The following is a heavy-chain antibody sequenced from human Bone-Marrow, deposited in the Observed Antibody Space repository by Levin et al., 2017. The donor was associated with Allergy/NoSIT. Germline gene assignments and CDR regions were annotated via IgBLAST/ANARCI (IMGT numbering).Heavy chain of an antibody. Sequence: SETLSLTCTVSGGSISSSSYYWGWIRQPPGKGLEWIGSIYYSGSTYYNPSLKSRVTILVDTSKNQFSLKLNSVTAADTAVYFCARHRRNRSMVTTIDSWGQGTLVTVSS. CDR3: ARHRRNRSMVTTIDS. V-gene: IGHV4-39*01. CDR1: GGSISSSSYY. J-gene: IGHJ4*02. D-gene: IGHD4-17*01. CDR2: IYYSGST.